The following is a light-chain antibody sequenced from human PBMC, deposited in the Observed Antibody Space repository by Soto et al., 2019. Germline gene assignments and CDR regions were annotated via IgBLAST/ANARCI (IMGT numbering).Light chain of an antibody. J-gene: IGKJ2*01. CDR1: QSVSSN. Sequence: EIVMTQSPATLSVSPGERATLSCRASQSVSSNLAWLQQKPGQAPRLLIYDASSRATGIPARFSGRGSGTEFTLTITSLQSEDFAVYYCHQYDDGPYTFGQGTKVDIK. V-gene: IGKV3-15*01. CDR2: DAS. CDR3: HQYDDGPYT.